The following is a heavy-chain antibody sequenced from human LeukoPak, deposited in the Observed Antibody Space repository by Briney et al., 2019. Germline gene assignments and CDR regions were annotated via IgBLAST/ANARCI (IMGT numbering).Heavy chain of an antibody. V-gene: IGHV3-21*01. J-gene: IGHJ6*02. D-gene: IGHD3-9*01. Sequence: PGGSLRLSCAASGFTFSSYSMNWVRQAPGKGLEWVSSIGSSSSYIYYADSVKGRFTISRDNAKNSLYLQMSSLRAEDTAVYYCARDATDDILTGSYGMDVWGQGTTVTVSS. CDR3: ARDATDDILTGSYGMDV. CDR2: IGSSSSYI. CDR1: GFTFSSYS.